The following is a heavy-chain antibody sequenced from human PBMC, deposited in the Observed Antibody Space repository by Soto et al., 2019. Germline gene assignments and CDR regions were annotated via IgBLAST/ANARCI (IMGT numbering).Heavy chain of an antibody. CDR3: AKGTYGSSWSSDWFDP. CDR2: ISAGGGTT. D-gene: IGHD6-6*01. V-gene: IGHV3-23*01. J-gene: IGHJ5*02. Sequence: GGSLRLSCAASGFAFDINGMTWVRQVPGKGLEWVSAISAGGGTTYYADPVKGRFTISRDNSKNMLYLQMNSLRAEDTAVYYCAKGTYGSSWSSDWFDPWGQGTLVTVSS. CDR1: GFAFDING.